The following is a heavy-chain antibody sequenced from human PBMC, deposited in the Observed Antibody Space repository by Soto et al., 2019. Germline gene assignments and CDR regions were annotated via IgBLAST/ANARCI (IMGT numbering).Heavy chain of an antibody. D-gene: IGHD2-2*01. V-gene: IGHV3-74*01. CDR2: INSDGSST. CDR1: GFTFSSYA. CDR3: ARDVGYCSSTSCFNFDY. Sequence: EVRLLESGGGLVQPGGSLRLSCAASGFTFSSYAMSWVRQAPGKGLEWVSRINSDGSSTSYADSVKGRFTISRDNAKNTLYLQMNSLRAEDTAVYYCARDVGYCSSTSCFNFDYWGQGTLVTVSS. J-gene: IGHJ4*02.